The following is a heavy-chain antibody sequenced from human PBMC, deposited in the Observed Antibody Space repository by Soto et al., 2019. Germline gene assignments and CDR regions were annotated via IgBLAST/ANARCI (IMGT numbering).Heavy chain of an antibody. CDR2: INVRGGST. V-gene: IGHV3-23*01. CDR1: GFTFSSYA. CDR3: AKNYYYMDV. J-gene: IGHJ6*03. Sequence: EVHLSESGGGLVQTGGSLRLSCVASGFTFSSYAMSWVRQAPGKGLEWVSSINVRGGSTNYADSVKGRFTISRDDSESMVFLQMDSLRADDTAVYYCAKNYYYMDVWGKGTTVTVSS.